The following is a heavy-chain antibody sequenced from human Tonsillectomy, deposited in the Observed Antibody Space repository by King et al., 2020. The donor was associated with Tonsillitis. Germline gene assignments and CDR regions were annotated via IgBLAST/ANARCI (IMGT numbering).Heavy chain of an antibody. D-gene: IGHD4-23*01. CDR1: GFTFNTYA. J-gene: IGHJ4*02. CDR2: ITGSGGDT. V-gene: IGHV3-23*04. Sequence: VQLVESGGGLVQPGGSLRLSCAASGFTFNTYAMTWVRQAPGKGLEWVSAITGSGGDTYYADSVEGRFTISRDNSKNTLYLQMNSLRVEDTALYYCAKDGLGGPDDYWGQGTLVTVSS. CDR3: AKDGLGGPDDY.